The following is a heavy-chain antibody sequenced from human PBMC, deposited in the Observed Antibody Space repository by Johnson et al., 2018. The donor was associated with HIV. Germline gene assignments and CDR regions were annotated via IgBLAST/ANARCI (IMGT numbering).Heavy chain of an antibody. Sequence: QVQLVESGGGVVQPGGSLRLSCAASGFTFSSYDMHWVLQAPGKGLEWVAVISYAGNNTYYATSVGGLTISRDNSKNTLYLQMNSRKTEDTGVDYCSKRGGSGYYPFGFDIWGQWTMVTVSS. J-gene: IGHJ3*02. V-gene: IGHV3-30*18. CDR2: ISYAGNNT. D-gene: IGHD3-3*01. CDR1: GFTFSSYD. CDR3: SKRGGSGYYPFGFDI.